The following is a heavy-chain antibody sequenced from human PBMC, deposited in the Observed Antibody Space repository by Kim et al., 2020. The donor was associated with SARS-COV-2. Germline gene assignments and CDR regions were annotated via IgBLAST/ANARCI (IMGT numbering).Heavy chain of an antibody. D-gene: IGHD3-22*01. CDR2: IYPGDSDT. CDR3: ARQEDIVARQDY. J-gene: IGHJ4*02. Sequence: GESLKISCQGSGYSFTNHWIAWVRQMPGKGLEWMGIIYPGDSDTRYSPSFQGQVTISADKSINTAYLQWSSVKASDTAMYYCARQEDIVARQDYWGQGTLVTVSS. CDR1: GYSFTNHW. V-gene: IGHV5-51*01.